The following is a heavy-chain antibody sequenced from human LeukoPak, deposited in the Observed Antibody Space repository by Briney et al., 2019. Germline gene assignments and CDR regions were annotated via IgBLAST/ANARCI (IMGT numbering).Heavy chain of an antibody. V-gene: IGHV3-21*01. CDR1: GFTFSSYS. Sequence: PGGSLRLSCAASGFTFSSYSMNWVRQAPGMGLEWVSSISSSSSYIYYADSAKGRFTISRDNAKNSLYLEMNSLRAEDTAVYYCAKDGLNSSGWYDWGQGTLVTVSS. CDR2: ISSSSSYI. J-gene: IGHJ4*02. D-gene: IGHD6-19*01. CDR3: AKDGLNSSGWYD.